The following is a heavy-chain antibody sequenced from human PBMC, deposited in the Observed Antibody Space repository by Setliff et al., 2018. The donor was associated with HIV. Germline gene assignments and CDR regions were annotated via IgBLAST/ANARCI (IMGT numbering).Heavy chain of an antibody. D-gene: IGHD2-21*02. CDR3: ARLSGDYYYFDY. Sequence: PSETLSLTCTVSGGSISSYYWSWIRQPPGKGMEWIGYIYTRGSTNYNPSLKRRVTISLDTSKNQFSLKLTSATAADTAVYYCARLSGDYYYFDYWGQGTLVTVSS. J-gene: IGHJ4*02. CDR1: GGSISSYY. CDR2: IYTRGST. V-gene: IGHV4-4*09.